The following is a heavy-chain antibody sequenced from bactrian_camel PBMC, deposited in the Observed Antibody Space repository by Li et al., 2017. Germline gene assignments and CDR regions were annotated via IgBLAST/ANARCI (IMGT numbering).Heavy chain of an antibody. D-gene: IGHD7*01. J-gene: IGHJ6*01. V-gene: IGHV3S53*01. CDR1: GITEGTNC. CDR2: IDSHENL. CDR3: AANQPPCGGDWFRLAGPGGY. Sequence: HVQLVESGGDLVRPGGSLRLSCEVSGITEGTNCIGWFRQAPGREREGVATIDSHENLAYAGSIEGRFTISKDNDKSTLYLQMNDLKPEDSAMYYCAANQPPCGGDWFRLAGPGGYWGQGTQVTVS.